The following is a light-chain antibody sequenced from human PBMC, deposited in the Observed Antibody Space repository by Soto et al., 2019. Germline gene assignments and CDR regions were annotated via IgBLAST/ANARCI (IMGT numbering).Light chain of an antibody. Sequence: DIQMTQSPSTLSASVGDRVTITCRASQNINNWLAWSQQKPGKAPNLLIYKASSLESGVPSRFSGSGAGTEFTLTISSLQPDDFATYYCQQYNSYWTFGQGTKVEIK. CDR3: QQYNSYWT. CDR2: KAS. V-gene: IGKV1-5*03. CDR1: QNINNW. J-gene: IGKJ1*01.